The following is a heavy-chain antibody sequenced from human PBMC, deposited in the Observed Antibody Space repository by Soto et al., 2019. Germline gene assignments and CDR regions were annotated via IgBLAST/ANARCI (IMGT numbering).Heavy chain of an antibody. D-gene: IGHD3-10*01. Sequence: GESLKISCKGSGYSFTSYWIGWVRQMPGKGLEWMGIIYPGDSDTRYSPSFQGQVTISADKSISTAYLQWSSLKASDTAMYYCARQDYYGSGSYYNVYYYYGMDVWGQGTTVTVSS. CDR1: GYSFTSYW. V-gene: IGHV5-51*01. J-gene: IGHJ6*02. CDR3: ARQDYYGSGSYYNVYYYYGMDV. CDR2: IYPGDSDT.